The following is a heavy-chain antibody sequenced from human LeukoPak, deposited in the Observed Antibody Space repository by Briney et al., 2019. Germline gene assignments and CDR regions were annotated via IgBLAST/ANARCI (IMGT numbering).Heavy chain of an antibody. J-gene: IGHJ4*02. CDR2: INHRGTS. Sequence: SETLSLTCAVYGGSFSSHYWTWIRQPPGKGLEWIGEINHRGTSNYNPSLKSRVTISVDTSKNQLSLNLTSVTAADSAVYFCTRIPNDSVWRCYRYTTSYFDFWGQGSLVTVTA. D-gene: IGHD3-16*02. CDR3: TRIPNDSVWRCYRYTTSYFDF. CDR1: GGSFSSHY. V-gene: IGHV4-34*01.